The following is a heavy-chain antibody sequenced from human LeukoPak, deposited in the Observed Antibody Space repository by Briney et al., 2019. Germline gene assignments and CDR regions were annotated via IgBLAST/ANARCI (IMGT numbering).Heavy chain of an antibody. CDR1: GGSIISGSHF. D-gene: IGHD2-21*01. J-gene: IGHJ6*03. CDR3: ARVPYEIRLYYMDV. Sequence: SETLSLTCTVSGGSIISGSHFWGWIRQPPGKGLEWIGSIFYSGSTYYNPSLTSRVTISVDTSGNQFSLKVTSVTAADAAVYYCARVPYEIRLYYMDVWGKGTTVTVSS. CDR2: IFYSGST. V-gene: IGHV4-39*07.